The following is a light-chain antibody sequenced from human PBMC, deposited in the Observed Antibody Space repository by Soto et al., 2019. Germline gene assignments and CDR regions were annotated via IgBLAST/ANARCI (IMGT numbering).Light chain of an antibody. V-gene: IGKV1-5*03. CDR1: QSISSW. J-gene: IGKJ5*01. CDR3: QPYNSYLRIT. Sequence: DIQMTQSPSTLSASVGDRVTITCRASQSISSWLAWYQQKPGKAPKLLLYKASSLESGVPSTFSGSGSGTEFTLTISSLQPDDVATYYCQPYNSYLRITYGQGTRLEIK. CDR2: KAS.